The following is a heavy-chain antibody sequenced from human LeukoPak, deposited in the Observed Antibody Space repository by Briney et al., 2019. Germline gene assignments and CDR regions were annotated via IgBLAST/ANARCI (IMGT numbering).Heavy chain of an antibody. CDR3: ARGASRGFDC. CDR2: ISSSSSTI. D-gene: IGHD5-24*01. CDR1: GFTFNTYS. Sequence: PGGSLRLSCAASGFTFNTYSMNWVRQPPGKGLEWASYISSSSSTIYYADSVKGRFTISRDNAKNSLYLQLNSLRDEDTAVYYCARGASRGFDCWGHGTLVTVSS. J-gene: IGHJ4*01. V-gene: IGHV3-48*02.